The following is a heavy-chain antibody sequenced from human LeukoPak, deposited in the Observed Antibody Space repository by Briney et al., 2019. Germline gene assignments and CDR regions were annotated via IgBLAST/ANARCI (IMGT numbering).Heavy chain of an antibody. Sequence: GGSLRLSCAASGFTFSSLTMHWVRQAPGKGLEYVSAISSNGGSTFYADSVKGRFSISRDNSENTLYLQMSSLRAEDTAVYYCVNQISGWVSWGQGTLVTVSS. V-gene: IGHV3-64D*06. CDR3: VNQISGWVS. J-gene: IGHJ5*02. CDR1: GFTFSSLT. D-gene: IGHD6-19*01. CDR2: ISSNGGST.